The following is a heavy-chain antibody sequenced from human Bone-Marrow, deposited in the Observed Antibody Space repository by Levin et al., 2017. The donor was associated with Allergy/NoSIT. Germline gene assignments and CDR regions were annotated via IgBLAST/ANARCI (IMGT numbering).Heavy chain of an antibody. V-gene: IGHV4-61*02. J-gene: IGHJ6*03. CDR1: GGSISSGRYY. Sequence: SQTLSLPCSVSGGSISSGRYYFPWVRQSAGKGLEWIGRIYTTGSTNYNPSLESRVTISRDTFKKEVYLTLSSVTAADTAVYYCARDRLASLYYYSMDVWGRGTTVIVSS. CDR2: IYTTGST. CDR3: ARDRLASLYYYSMDV.